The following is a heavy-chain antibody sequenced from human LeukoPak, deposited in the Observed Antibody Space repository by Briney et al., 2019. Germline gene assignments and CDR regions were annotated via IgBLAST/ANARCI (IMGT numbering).Heavy chain of an antibody. CDR3: ARVDYYDSSGYYSVGYFDY. CDR2: INHSGSS. CDR1: GGSFSGYY. Sequence: TSETLSLTCAVDGGSFSGYYWSWIRQPPGKGLEWIGEINHSGSSNYNPSLKSRVTISVDTSKNQFSLKLSSVTAADTAVYYCARVDYYDSSGYYSVGYFDYWGQGTLVTVSS. J-gene: IGHJ4*02. D-gene: IGHD3-22*01. V-gene: IGHV4-34*01.